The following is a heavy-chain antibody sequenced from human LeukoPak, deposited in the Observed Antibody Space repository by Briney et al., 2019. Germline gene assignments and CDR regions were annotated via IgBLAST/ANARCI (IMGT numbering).Heavy chain of an antibody. CDR2: FDPEDGET. V-gene: IGHV1-24*01. D-gene: IGHD5-18*01. CDR1: GYTLTELS. Sequence: EASVKVSCKVSGYTLTELSMHWVRQAPGKGLEWMGGFDPEDGETIYAQKFQGRVTMTEDTSTDTAYMELSSLRSEDTAVYYCATXGYSYGYFFDYWGQGTLVTVSS. CDR3: ATXGYSYGYFFDY. J-gene: IGHJ4*02.